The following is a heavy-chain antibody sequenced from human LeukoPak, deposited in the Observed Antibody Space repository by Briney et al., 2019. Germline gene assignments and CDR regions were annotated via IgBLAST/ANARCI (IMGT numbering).Heavy chain of an antibody. V-gene: IGHV4-39*07. Sequence: SETLSLTCTVSGGSISSSSYYWGWIRQPPGKGLEWIGSIYYSGSTYYNPSLKSRVTMSVDTSKNQFSLKLSSVTAADTAVYYCTRGSIAYYYMGVWGKGTTVTISS. CDR1: GGSISSSSYY. CDR2: IYYSGST. CDR3: TRGSIAYYYMGV. D-gene: IGHD3-22*01. J-gene: IGHJ6*03.